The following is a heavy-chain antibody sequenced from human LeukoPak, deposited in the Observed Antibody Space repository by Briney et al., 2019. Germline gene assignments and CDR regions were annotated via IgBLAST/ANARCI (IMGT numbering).Heavy chain of an antibody. V-gene: IGHV1-46*01. CDR2: INPSGGST. J-gene: IGHJ6*02. CDR3: AREPNPLEITGTTYYYGMDV. D-gene: IGHD1-7*01. Sequence: ASVKVSCKASGYTSTSYYMHWVRQAPGQGLEWMGIINPSGGSTSYAQKFQGRVTMTRDTSTSTVYMELSSLRSEDTAVYYCAREPNPLEITGTTYYYGMDVWGQGTTVTVSS. CDR1: GYTSTSYY.